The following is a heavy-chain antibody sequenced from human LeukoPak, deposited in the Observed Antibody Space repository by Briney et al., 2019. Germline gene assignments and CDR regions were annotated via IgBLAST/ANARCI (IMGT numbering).Heavy chain of an antibody. D-gene: IGHD6-19*01. V-gene: IGHV3-23*01. Sequence: GGSLRLSCAASGFTFSSYAMSWVRQAPGKGLEWVSAISGSGGSTYYADSVKGRFTISRDNAKNSLYLQMNSLRAEDTALYYCAKELAVAGTNYFDYWGQGTLVTVSS. CDR2: ISGSGGST. CDR3: AKELAVAGTNYFDY. CDR1: GFTFSSYA. J-gene: IGHJ4*02.